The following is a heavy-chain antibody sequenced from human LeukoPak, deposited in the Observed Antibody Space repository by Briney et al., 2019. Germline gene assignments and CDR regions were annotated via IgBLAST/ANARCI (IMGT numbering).Heavy chain of an antibody. Sequence: SETLSLTCTVSGYSISSGYYWGWIRQAPGKGLEWIGSIYNSGSTYYNPSLKSRVTISVDMSKNQFSLKMSSVTAADTAVYYCARGPYSYDSSGAFDIWGQGTMVTVSS. D-gene: IGHD3-22*01. CDR1: GYSISSGYY. V-gene: IGHV4-38-2*02. CDR3: ARGPYSYDSSGAFDI. CDR2: IYNSGST. J-gene: IGHJ3*02.